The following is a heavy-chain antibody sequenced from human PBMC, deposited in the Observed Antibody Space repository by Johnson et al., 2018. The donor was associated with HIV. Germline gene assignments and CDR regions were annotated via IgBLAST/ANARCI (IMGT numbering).Heavy chain of an antibody. J-gene: IGHJ3*02. CDR2: INWNGGST. D-gene: IGHD3-3*01. CDR3: ARDQAIFGVVLASDAFDI. V-gene: IGHV3-23*04. CDR1: GFTFSSYA. Sequence: VQLVESGGGVVQPGGSLRLSCAASGFTFSSYAMSWVRQAPGKGLEWVSGINWNGGSTGYADSVKGRFTISRDNTRNTLYLQMNSLRAEDTAVYYCARDQAIFGVVLASDAFDIWGQGTMVTVSS.